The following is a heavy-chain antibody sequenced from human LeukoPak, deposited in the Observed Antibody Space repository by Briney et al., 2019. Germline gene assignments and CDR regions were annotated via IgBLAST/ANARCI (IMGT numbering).Heavy chain of an antibody. CDR2: IYYSGST. D-gene: IGHD2-8*01. CDR3: ASLVLMVYVIDY. Sequence: PSQTLSLTCTVSGGSISSGDYYWSWIRQPPGKGLEWIGYIYYSGSTYYNPSLKSRVTISVDTSKNQFSLKLSSVPAADTAVYYCASLVLMVYVIDYWGQGTLVTVSS. J-gene: IGHJ4*02. CDR1: GGSISSGDYY. V-gene: IGHV4-30-4*08.